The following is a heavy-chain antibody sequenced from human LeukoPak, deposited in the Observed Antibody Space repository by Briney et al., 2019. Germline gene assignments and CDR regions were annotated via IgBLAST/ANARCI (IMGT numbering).Heavy chain of an antibody. J-gene: IGHJ4*02. CDR2: ISHDVKTT. CDR1: GLSFSDSV. CDR3: VREAYYGWGSSPTFYFDY. V-gene: IGHV3-30*04. D-gene: IGHD3-10*01. Sequence: PGKSLRLSCVASGLSFSDSVIHWVRQAPGKGLEWVAVISHDVKTTYYADSAKGRFTISRDNSRNTVFLQMNRLRPEDTAVYYCVREAYYGWGSSPTFYFDYWGQGTRVTVSS.